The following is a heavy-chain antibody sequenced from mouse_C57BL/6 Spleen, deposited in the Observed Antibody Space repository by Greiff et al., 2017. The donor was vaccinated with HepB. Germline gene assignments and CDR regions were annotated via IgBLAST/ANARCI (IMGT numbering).Heavy chain of an antibody. D-gene: IGHD2-4*01. CDR1: GFTFSDYG. V-gene: IGHV5-17*01. CDR2: ISSGSSTI. CDR3: ARGYDYDEAWFAY. Sequence: EVQLVESGGGLVKPGGSLKLSCAASGFTFSDYGMHWVRQAPEKGLEWVAYISSGSSTIYYADTVKGRFTISRDNAKNTLFLQVTSLRSEDTAMYYCARGYDYDEAWFAYWGQGTLVTVSA. J-gene: IGHJ3*01.